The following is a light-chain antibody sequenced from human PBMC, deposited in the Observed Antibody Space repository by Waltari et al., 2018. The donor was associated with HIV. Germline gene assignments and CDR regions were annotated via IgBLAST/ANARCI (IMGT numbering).Light chain of an antibody. CDR3: QKQNIWT. CDR2: AAS. J-gene: IGKJ1*01. V-gene: IGKV1-17*01. Sequence: DIQMTQSPSSLSASVGDRVTITCRASQDIRHDLGGYQQKPGKAPKRLIYAASNLQSGVPATFSGSESGPEFTLTKISLQPKDFATYHCQKQNIWTFGQGTNVE. CDR1: QDIRHD.